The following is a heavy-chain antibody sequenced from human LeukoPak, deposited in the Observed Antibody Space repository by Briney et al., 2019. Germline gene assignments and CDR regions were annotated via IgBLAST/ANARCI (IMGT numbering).Heavy chain of an antibody. V-gene: IGHV3-23*01. Sequence: GGSLRLSCAASGFTFSSYAMSWVRQAPGKGLEWVSAISTSAGDTYYTDSVKGRFTISRDNSENTLFLQMNSLRAEDTAVYYCATETRSGWFIDFWGRGTLVTVSS. CDR3: ATETRSGWFIDF. D-gene: IGHD6-19*01. CDR2: ISTSAGDT. CDR1: GFTFSSYA. J-gene: IGHJ4*02.